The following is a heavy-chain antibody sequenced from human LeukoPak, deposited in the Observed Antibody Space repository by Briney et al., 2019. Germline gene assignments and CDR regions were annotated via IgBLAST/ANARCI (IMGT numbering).Heavy chain of an antibody. CDR1: GFTFSSYA. CDR2: ISGSGGST. Sequence: GGSLRLSCAASGFTFSSYAMSWVRQAPGKGLEWVSAISGSGGSTYYADSVKGRFTISRDNSKNTLYLQMNSLRAEDTAVYYCTKAGKRGTSGCYDYWGQGTLVTVSS. V-gene: IGHV3-23*01. D-gene: IGHD6-19*01. J-gene: IGHJ4*02. CDR3: TKAGKRGTSGCYDY.